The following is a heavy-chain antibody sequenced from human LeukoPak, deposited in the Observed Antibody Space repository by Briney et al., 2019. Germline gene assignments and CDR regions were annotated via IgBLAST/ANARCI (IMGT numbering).Heavy chain of an antibody. D-gene: IGHD3-10*01. V-gene: IGHV4-38-2*02. J-gene: IGHJ4*02. CDR2: FFHSGTT. Sequence: RTSETLSLTCTVSGYSISSGYYWGWIRQPPGKGLEWIGSFFHSGTTYYNPSLKSRVTMSVDMSTRQISLKLSSVTAADTAVYYCARAVGGDGSGSLWGPGTLVTVSS. CDR1: GYSISSGYY. CDR3: ARAVGGDGSGSL.